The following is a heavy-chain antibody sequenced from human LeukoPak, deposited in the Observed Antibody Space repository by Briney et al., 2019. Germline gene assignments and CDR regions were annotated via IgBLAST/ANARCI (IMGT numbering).Heavy chain of an antibody. CDR2: IYTRGST. Sequence: PSETLPLTCTVSGGSISSFYWSWIRQPPGKGLEWIGYIYTRGSTNYNPSLKSRVTISVDTSKNQFSLKLSSVTAADTAVYYCARTYDGDYFYYFDYWGQGTLVTVSS. CDR1: GGSISSFY. V-gene: IGHV4-4*09. J-gene: IGHJ4*02. D-gene: IGHD4-17*01. CDR3: ARTYDGDYFYYFDY.